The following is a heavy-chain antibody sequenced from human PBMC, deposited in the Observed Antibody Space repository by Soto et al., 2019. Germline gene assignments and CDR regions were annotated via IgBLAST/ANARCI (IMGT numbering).Heavy chain of an antibody. CDR2: IYSGGST. CDR1: GFTVSSNY. Sequence: GGSLRLSCAASGFTVSSNYISWVRQAPGKGLEWVSVIYSGGSTYYADSVKGRFTISRDNSKNTLYLQMNSLRAEDTAVYYCAREYCSGGSCYVDYWGQRTLVTLCS. J-gene: IGHJ4*02. D-gene: IGHD2-15*01. V-gene: IGHV3-53*01. CDR3: AREYCSGGSCYVDY.